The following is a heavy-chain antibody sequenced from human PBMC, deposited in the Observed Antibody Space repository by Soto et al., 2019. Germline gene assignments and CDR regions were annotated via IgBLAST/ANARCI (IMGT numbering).Heavy chain of an antibody. J-gene: IGHJ4*02. CDR2: INPNSGVT. D-gene: IGHD6-19*01. Sequence: QVQLVQSGTEVEKPGASVKVSCKASGYTFTAFYVHWVRQAPGQGLEWMGWINPNSGVTAYAHKFQGRVTMTRDTSIRTAYMELSRLRSDDTAVYYCAKGGAVAGTEWGQGTLVTVSS. V-gene: IGHV1-2*02. CDR3: AKGGAVAGTE. CDR1: GYTFTAFY.